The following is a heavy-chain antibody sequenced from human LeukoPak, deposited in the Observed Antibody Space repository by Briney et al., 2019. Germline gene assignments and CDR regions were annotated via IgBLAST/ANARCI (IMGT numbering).Heavy chain of an antibody. CDR1: GFTFSSYS. Sequence: PGGSLRLSCAASGFTFSSYSMNWVRQAPGKGLEWVSSISSSSSYIYYADSVKGRFTISRDNAKNSLYLQMNSLRAEDTAVYYCARAYVIVGGSYPFDPWGQGTLVTVSS. CDR2: ISSSSSYI. J-gene: IGHJ5*02. V-gene: IGHV3-21*01. D-gene: IGHD1-26*01. CDR3: ARAYVIVGGSYPFDP.